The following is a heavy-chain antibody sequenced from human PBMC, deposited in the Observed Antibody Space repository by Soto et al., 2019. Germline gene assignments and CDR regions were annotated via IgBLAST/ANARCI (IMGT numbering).Heavy chain of an antibody. Sequence: SQTLSLTCAISGDSVSGNSAAWNWIRQSPSRGLEWLGRTYYRSRWYNDYAVSVKSRITVTPDTSKNQFSLHLNSVTPEDTALYYCALGGLFYFGTSGHPLGFWGQGTVVTVSS. CDR2: TYYRSRWYN. V-gene: IGHV6-1*01. CDR1: GDSVSGNSAA. CDR3: ALGGLFYFGTSGHPLGF. D-gene: IGHD2-15*01. J-gene: IGHJ4*02.